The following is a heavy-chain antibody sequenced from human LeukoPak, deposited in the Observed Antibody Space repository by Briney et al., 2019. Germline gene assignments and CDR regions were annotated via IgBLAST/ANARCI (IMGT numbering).Heavy chain of an antibody. D-gene: IGHD3-10*01. V-gene: IGHV3-21*01. CDR3: ARAVVRGVIITFDY. Sequence: GGSLRLSCAASGFTSNNFAMNWVRQAPGKGLEWVSSISSSSSYIYYADSVKGRFTISRDNAKNSLYLQMNSLRAEDTAVYYCARAVVRGVIITFDYWGQGTLVTVSS. CDR2: ISSSSSYI. CDR1: GFTSNNFA. J-gene: IGHJ4*02.